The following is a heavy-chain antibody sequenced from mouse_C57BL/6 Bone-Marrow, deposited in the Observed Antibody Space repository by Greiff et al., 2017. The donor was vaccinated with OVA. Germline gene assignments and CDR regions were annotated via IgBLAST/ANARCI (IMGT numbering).Heavy chain of an antibody. V-gene: IGHV5-9*01. CDR3: ARQGYGSSYDYFDY. CDR2: ISGGGGNT. D-gene: IGHD1-1*01. CDR1: GFTFSSYT. Sequence: EVKLQESGGGLVKPGGSLKLSCAASGFTFSSYTMSWVRQTPEKRLEWVATISGGGGNTYYPDSVKGRFTISRDNAKNTLYLQMSSLRSEDTALYYCARQGYGSSYDYFDYWGQGTTLTVSS. J-gene: IGHJ2*01.